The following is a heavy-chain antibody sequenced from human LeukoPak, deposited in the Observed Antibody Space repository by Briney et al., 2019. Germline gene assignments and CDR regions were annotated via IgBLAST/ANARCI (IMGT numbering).Heavy chain of an antibody. CDR3: ARDKEWNSYGYGPFDY. D-gene: IGHD5-18*01. Sequence: GRSLRLSCAASGFTFSSYAMHWVRQAPGKGLEWVAVISYDGSNKYYADSVKGRFTISRDNAKNSLYLQMNSLRAEDTAVYYCARDKEWNSYGYGPFDYWGQGTLVTVSS. J-gene: IGHJ4*02. V-gene: IGHV3-30*04. CDR2: ISYDGSNK. CDR1: GFTFSSYA.